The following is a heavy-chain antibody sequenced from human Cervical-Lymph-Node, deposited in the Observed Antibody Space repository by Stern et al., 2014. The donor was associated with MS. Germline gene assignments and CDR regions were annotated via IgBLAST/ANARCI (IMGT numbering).Heavy chain of an antibody. V-gene: IGHV1-46*01. CDR3: AREVAGHRLGMMDV. J-gene: IGHJ6*02. D-gene: IGHD6-19*01. CDR2: INPRGGST. CDR1: GYTFTSSY. Sequence: VQLVESGAEVKKPGASVKVSSKASGYTFTSSYMHWVRQVTGHGLEWMGIINPRGGSTSYAQKFQGRVTMTRDTSTSTVYMELSSLRSEDTAVYYCAREVAGHRLGMMDVWGQGTTVTVSS.